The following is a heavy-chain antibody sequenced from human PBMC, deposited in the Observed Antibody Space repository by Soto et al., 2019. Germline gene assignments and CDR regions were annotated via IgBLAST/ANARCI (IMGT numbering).Heavy chain of an antibody. Sequence: QVQLVESGGGVVQPGRSLRLSCAASGFTFSSYAMHWVRQAPGKGLEWVAVISYDGSNKYYADSVKGRFTISRDNSKNTLYVQMNSLRAEDTAVYYCARDRGSKSYYYYGMDVWDQGTTVTVSS. J-gene: IGHJ6*02. CDR3: ARDRGSKSYYYYGMDV. D-gene: IGHD2-2*01. CDR2: ISYDGSNK. CDR1: GFTFSSYA. V-gene: IGHV3-30-3*01.